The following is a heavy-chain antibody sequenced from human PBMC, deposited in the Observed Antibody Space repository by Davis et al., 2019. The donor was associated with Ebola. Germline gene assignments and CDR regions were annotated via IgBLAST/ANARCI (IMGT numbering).Heavy chain of an antibody. J-gene: IGHJ4*02. D-gene: IGHD3-22*01. CDR3: ARDLEGYDSSGYFDY. V-gene: IGHV3-48*01. CDR2: ISSSSSTI. Sequence: PGGSLRLSCAASGFTFSSYSMNWVRQAPGKGLEWVSYISSSSSTIYYADSVKGRFTISRDNAKNSLYLQMNSLRAEDTAVYYCARDLEGYDSSGYFDYWGQGTLVTVSS. CDR1: GFTFSSYS.